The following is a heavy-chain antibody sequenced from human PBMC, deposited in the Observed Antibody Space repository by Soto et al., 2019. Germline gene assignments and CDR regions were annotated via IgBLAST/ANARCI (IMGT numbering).Heavy chain of an antibody. V-gene: IGHV1-18*01. Sequence: ASVKVSCEASGYTYTSNGISWVRQAPGQGLEWMGWISAYNGNTNYAQKLQGRVTMTTDTSTSTAYMELRSLRSDDTAVYYCARVKGSGYHNWFDPWGQGTLVTVSS. CDR1: GYTYTSNG. J-gene: IGHJ5*02. CDR3: ARVKGSGYHNWFDP. CDR2: ISAYNGNT. D-gene: IGHD3-22*01.